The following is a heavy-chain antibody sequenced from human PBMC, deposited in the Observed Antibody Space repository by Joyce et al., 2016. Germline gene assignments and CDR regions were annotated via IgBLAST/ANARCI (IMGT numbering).Heavy chain of an antibody. J-gene: IGHJ5*02. CDR3: ARGLVVTGTRVRGYNYGYRS. CDR2: VNHSGST. D-gene: IGHD5-18*01. Sequence: QVQLQQWGGGLLKPSETLSLTCAVYGGSFSGYYWSWIRQPPGKGLEWIGEVNHSGSTSYDESLKSRVTISVDTSKNQLSLNLTSVTAADTAVYFCARGLVVTGTRVRGYNYGYRSWGQGTLVTVSS. V-gene: IGHV4-34*02. CDR1: GGSFSGYY.